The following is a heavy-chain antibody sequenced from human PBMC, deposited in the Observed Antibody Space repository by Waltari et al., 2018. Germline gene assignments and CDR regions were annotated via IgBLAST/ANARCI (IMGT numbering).Heavy chain of an antibody. CDR2: IDYDGSST. CDR1: GFTFSSYW. D-gene: IGHD1-26*01. CDR3: VRDGGNYAAGAFDV. J-gene: IGHJ3*01. Sequence: EVQLLESGGGLVQPGGSLRLSCAASGFTFSSYWMHCVRQGPVKGLVWVSRIDYDGSSTTYADSVKGRFTFSRDNAKNTLYMQMNSLTAEDTAVYYCVRDGGNYAAGAFDVWGQGTMVTVSS. V-gene: IGHV3-74*01.